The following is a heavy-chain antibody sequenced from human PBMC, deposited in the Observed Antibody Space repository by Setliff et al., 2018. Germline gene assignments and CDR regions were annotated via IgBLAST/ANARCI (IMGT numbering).Heavy chain of an antibody. CDR3: ARQSVRGLADNNWFDP. D-gene: IGHD2-15*01. V-gene: IGHV4-4*02. CDR2: IYHSGST. Sequence: SETLSLTCAVSGGSISSSNWWSWVRQPPGQGLEWIGEIYHSGSTNYNPSLKSRVTISVDKSKNQFSLKLASVTAADTPVYSCARQSVRGLADNNWFDPWGQETLVTVSS. J-gene: IGHJ5*02. CDR1: GGSISSSNW.